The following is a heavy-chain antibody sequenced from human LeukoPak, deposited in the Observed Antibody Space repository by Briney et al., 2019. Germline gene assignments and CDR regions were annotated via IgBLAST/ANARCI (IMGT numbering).Heavy chain of an antibody. D-gene: IGHD2-21*02. V-gene: IGHV4-34*01. CDR2: INHSGST. CDR3: ARRGGDYLYYFDY. J-gene: IGHJ4*02. CDR1: GGSFSGYY. Sequence: SETLSLTCAVYGGSFSGYYWSWIRQPPGKGLEWSGEINHSGSTNYNPSLKSRVTISVDTSKNQFSLNLNSVTAADTAVYYCARRGGDYLYYFDYWSQGTLVTVSS.